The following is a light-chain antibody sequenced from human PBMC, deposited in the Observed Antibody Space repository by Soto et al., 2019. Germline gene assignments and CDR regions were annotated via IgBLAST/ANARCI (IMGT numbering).Light chain of an antibody. V-gene: IGLV1-40*01. CDR2: GNG. CDR3: QSFDRGPSGVYV. Sequence: QSVLTQPPSVSGAPGQRVTISCSGTSSSIGAGYEVHWYHQLPGTAPKPVVSGNGNRPSGVPDRLSASKSGTSASLAITGLQAEDEGDYYCQSFDRGPSGVYVFGTGTKVTV. J-gene: IGLJ1*01. CDR1: SSSIGAGYE.